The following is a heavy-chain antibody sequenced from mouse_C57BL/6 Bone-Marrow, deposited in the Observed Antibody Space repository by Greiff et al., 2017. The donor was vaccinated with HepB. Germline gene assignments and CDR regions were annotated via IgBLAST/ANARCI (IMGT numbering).Heavy chain of an antibody. J-gene: IGHJ3*01. Sequence: EVKVVESGGGLVQSGRSLRLSCATSGFTFSDFYMEWVRQAPGKGLEWIAASRNKANDYTTEYSASVKGRFIVSRDTSQSILYLQMNALRAEDTAIYYCARDYYGSSYWFAYWGQGTLVTVSA. D-gene: IGHD1-1*01. V-gene: IGHV7-1*01. CDR3: ARDYYGSSYWFAY. CDR2: SRNKANDYTT. CDR1: GFTFSDFY.